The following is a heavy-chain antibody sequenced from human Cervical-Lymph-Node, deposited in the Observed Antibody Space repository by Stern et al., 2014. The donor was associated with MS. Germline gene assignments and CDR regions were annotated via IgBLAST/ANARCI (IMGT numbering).Heavy chain of an antibody. CDR3: VRTWRENTFDS. V-gene: IGHV3-48*02. CDR2: VSNSGTAI. CDR1: GFNLRDYS. Sequence: EVQLVESGGGLGQPGGSLRLSCAASGFNLRDYSMSWVRQAPGKGLEWVSFVSNSGTAIYYEDSVRGRFTISRDMARNSVYLQMNSLRDEDTAVYYCVRTWRENTFDSWGQGILVTVSS. D-gene: IGHD5-24*01. J-gene: IGHJ4*02.